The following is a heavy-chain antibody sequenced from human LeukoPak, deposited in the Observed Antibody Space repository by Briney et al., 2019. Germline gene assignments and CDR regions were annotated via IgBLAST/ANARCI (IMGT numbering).Heavy chain of an antibody. V-gene: IGHV4-39*01. D-gene: IGHD6-13*01. Sequence: PSETLSLTCSVSGDSVSSTSDNWGWIRQPPGKGLEWIGNIYYTGSTYYNPSLKSRVTISVDTSKNQFSLKLSSVTAADTAVYYCASHHGIAAAGIFDYWGQGTLVTVSS. J-gene: IGHJ4*02. CDR1: GDSVSSTSDN. CDR2: IYYTGST. CDR3: ASHHGIAAAGIFDY.